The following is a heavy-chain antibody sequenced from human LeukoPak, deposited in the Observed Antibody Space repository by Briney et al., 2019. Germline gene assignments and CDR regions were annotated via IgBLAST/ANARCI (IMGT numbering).Heavy chain of an antibody. V-gene: IGHV1-3*01. D-gene: IGHD6-19*01. CDR1: GYTFTSYA. CDR3: ARDGGGSGWYGDFDY. CDR2: INAGNGNT. J-gene: IGHJ4*02. Sequence: ASVKVSCKASGYTFTSYAMHWVRQAPGQRLEWMGWINAGNGNTKYPQKFQGRVTITRDTSASTAYMELSSLRSEDTAVYYCARDGGGSGWYGDFDYWGQGTLVTVSS.